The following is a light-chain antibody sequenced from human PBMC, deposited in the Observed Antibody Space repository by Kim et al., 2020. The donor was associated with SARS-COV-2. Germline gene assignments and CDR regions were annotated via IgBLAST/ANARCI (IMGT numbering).Light chain of an antibody. J-gene: IGKJ1*01. Sequence: DVQMTQSPSSLSASVGDRVTITCRASQGISNYLAWYQQKPGKLPNLLIYSASTLQSGVPSRFSGSGSGTDFSLTISSLQPEDVATYYCQKYNSAPWTFGQGTKVEIK. CDR1: QGISNY. CDR3: QKYNSAPWT. V-gene: IGKV1-27*01. CDR2: SAS.